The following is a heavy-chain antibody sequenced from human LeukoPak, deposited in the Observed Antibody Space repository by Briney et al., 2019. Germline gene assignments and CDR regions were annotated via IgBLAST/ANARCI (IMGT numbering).Heavy chain of an antibody. V-gene: IGHV4-30-4*08. CDR2: IYYSGST. CDR1: GGSTSSGDYY. J-gene: IGHJ4*02. CDR3: ARGPNYVWGSYRYFDY. Sequence: SQTLSLTCTVSGGSTSSGDYYWNWIRQPPGRGLEWIGYIYYSGSTDYNPSLKSRVTISVDTSKNQYSVKLNSVTAADTAVYYCARGPNYVWGSYRYFDYWGQGTLVTVSS. D-gene: IGHD3-16*02.